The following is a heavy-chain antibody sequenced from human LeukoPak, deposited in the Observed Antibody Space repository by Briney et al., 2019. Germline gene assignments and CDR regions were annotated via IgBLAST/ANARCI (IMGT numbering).Heavy chain of an antibody. J-gene: IGHJ4*02. CDR2: ISSSSRTI. D-gene: IGHD5-18*01. Sequence: GGSLRLSCAASGFTFSSYSMNWVRQAPGKGLEWVSYISSSSRTIYYADSVKGRFTISRDNAKNSLYLQTNSLRDEDTAVYYCASMPRIQLWSDYWGQGTLVTVSS. CDR1: GFTFSSYS. V-gene: IGHV3-48*02. CDR3: ASMPRIQLWSDY.